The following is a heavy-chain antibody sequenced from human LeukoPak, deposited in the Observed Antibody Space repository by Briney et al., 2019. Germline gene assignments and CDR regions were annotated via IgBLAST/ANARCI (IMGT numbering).Heavy chain of an antibody. J-gene: IGHJ4*02. CDR1: GSISGYY. Sequence: SETLSLTCTVSGSISGYYWSWIRQPPGKGLEWIGYIYTSGSTNYNPSLESRVTISVDTSKNQFSLDLSSVTAADTAVYYCARQKCTSTSCLTKNAFDIWGQGTLVTVSS. V-gene: IGHV4-4*09. CDR2: IYTSGST. D-gene: IGHD2-2*01. CDR3: ARQKCTSTSCLTKNAFDI.